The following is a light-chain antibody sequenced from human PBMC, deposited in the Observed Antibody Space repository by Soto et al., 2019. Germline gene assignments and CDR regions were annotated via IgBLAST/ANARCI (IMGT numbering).Light chain of an antibody. J-gene: IGKJ1*01. V-gene: IGKV3-15*01. Sequence: EIVMTQSPATLSVSPGERATLSCRAGQSVSSNLAWYQQKPGQAPRLLIYGASTRATGIPARFSGSESGTEFTLTISSLQSEDFAVYYCQQYNKWPPTFGQGTKVEIK. CDR2: GAS. CDR1: QSVSSN. CDR3: QQYNKWPPT.